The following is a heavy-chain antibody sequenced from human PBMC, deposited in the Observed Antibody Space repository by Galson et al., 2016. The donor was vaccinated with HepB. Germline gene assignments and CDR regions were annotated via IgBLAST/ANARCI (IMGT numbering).Heavy chain of an antibody. CDR2: INKGGGGV. Sequence: SLRLSCAASGFTFSLYAMSWVRQAPGRGLEWVSSINKGGGGVDYADSAKGRFTISRDNSKSTLYLQMNSLRVEETAVYYCAKFLGPYGFDSWGQGTLVTVSS. CDR3: AKFLGPYGFDS. CDR1: GFTFSLYA. D-gene: IGHD7-27*01. V-gene: IGHV3-23*01. J-gene: IGHJ5*01.